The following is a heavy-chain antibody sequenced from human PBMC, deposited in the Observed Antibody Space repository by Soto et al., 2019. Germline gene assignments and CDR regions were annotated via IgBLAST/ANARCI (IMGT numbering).Heavy chain of an antibody. J-gene: IGHJ4*02. CDR3: AKAVGEQWLVLYYFDY. D-gene: IGHD6-19*01. CDR1: GFTSSSYG. V-gene: IGHV3-30*18. CDR2: ISYDGSNK. Sequence: GGSLRLSCAASGFTSSSYGMHWVRQAPGKGLEWVAVISYDGSNKYYADSVKGRFTISRDNSKNTLYLQMNSLRAEDTAVYYCAKAVGEQWLVLYYFDYWGQGTLVTVSS.